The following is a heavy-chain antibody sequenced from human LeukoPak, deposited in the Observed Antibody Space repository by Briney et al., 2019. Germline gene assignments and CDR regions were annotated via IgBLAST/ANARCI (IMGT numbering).Heavy chain of an antibody. CDR1: GGTFSSNA. Sequence: SVKVSCKASGGTFSSNAINWVRQAPGQGLEWMGGIIPNSGIGNYAQNFQDRVTITADESASTAYMELRGLRSEDTAMYYCARSFLSGWYHYYYYYMDVWGKGTTVTVSS. D-gene: IGHD6-19*01. V-gene: IGHV1-69*13. CDR3: ARSFLSGWYHYYYYYMDV. J-gene: IGHJ6*03. CDR2: IIPNSGIG.